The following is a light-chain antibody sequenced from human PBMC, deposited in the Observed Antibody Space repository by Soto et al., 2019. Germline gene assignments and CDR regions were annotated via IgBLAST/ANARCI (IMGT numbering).Light chain of an antibody. V-gene: IGKV1-5*03. CDR3: QRYNSYSEFS. CDR1: QSINSW. CDR2: RAS. J-gene: IGKJ3*01. Sequence: DIQMTQSPSTLSASIGDRVTITCRASQSINSWLAWYQQKPGKAPKLLIYRASTLESGVPSRFRGSGSGTEFTLTTSCLKPDDFATYYCQRYNSYSEFSFGPGTKVDIK.